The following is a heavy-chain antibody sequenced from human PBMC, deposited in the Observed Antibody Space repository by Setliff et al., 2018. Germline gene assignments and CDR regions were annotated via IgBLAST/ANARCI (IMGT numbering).Heavy chain of an antibody. Sequence: GESLKISCKASGYSFTDYWIAWVRQMPGKGLEWMGIIYTSNSNIKYSPSFEAQITFSVDKSITTAYLQWSSLKASDTAIYYCARHRVGNSGYAIPILDFWGQGALVTVSS. CDR1: GYSFTDYW. D-gene: IGHD5-12*01. V-gene: IGHV5-51*01. CDR2: IYTSNSNI. CDR3: ARHRVGNSGYAIPILDF. J-gene: IGHJ4*02.